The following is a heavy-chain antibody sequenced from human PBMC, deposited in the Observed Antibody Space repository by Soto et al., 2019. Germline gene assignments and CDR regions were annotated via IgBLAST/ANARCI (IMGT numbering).Heavy chain of an antibody. J-gene: IGHJ4*02. Sequence: QVQLVQSGAEVKKPGASVKVSCKASGYTFTSYGISWVRQAPGQGLEWMGWISAYNGNTNYAQKLQGRATMTTDTPRNTAQRGLGGGRSAERAFYCGAREGGRVAGSYGDDNWGQGPLVTVSS. V-gene: IGHV1-18*01. D-gene: IGHD3-10*01. CDR1: GYTFTSYG. CDR3: AREGGRVAGSYGDDN. CDR2: ISAYNGNT.